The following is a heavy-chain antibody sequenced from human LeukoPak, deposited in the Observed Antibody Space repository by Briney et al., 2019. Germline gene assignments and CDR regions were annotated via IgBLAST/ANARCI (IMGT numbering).Heavy chain of an antibody. CDR2: ISGSGDNA. Sequence: GGSLRLSCAASGFTSTNYAMGWVRQALGKGLEWVSTISGSGDNAYYADSVKGRFTISRDNPKNTLHLQMSSLRVEDTAVYYCAARPPIAVAGPFDFWGQGTLVTVSS. D-gene: IGHD6-19*01. CDR3: AARPPIAVAGPFDF. V-gene: IGHV3-23*01. CDR1: GFTSTNYA. J-gene: IGHJ4*02.